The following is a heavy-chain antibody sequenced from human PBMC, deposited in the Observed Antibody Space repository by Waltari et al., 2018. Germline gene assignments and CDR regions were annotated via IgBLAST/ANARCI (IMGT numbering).Heavy chain of an antibody. CDR1: GFTFSSYS. CDR2: LTSSSSYI. J-gene: IGHJ4*02. Sequence: EVQLVESGGGLVKPGGSLRLSCAASGFTFSSYSMNGVRKAPGKGLEWCSSLTSSSSYIYYADSVKGRFTISRDNAKNSLYLQMNSLRADDTAVDYCARTKYCGGDCYSYYFDYWGQGTLVIVSS. V-gene: IGHV3-21*01. CDR3: ARTKYCGGDCYSYYFDY. D-gene: IGHD2-21*02.